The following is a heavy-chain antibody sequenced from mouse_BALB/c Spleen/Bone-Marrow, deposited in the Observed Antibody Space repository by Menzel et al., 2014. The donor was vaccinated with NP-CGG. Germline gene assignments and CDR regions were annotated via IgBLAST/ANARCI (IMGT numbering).Heavy chain of an antibody. CDR2: ISRGSSTI. Sequence: EVMLVESGGGLVQPGGSRKLSCAASGFTFSSFGMRWVRQAPEKGLEWVAYISRGSSTIYYADTVKGRFTISRDNPKNTLFLQMTSLRSEDTAMYYCARDRYDEYFDVWGAGTTVTVSS. CDR1: GFTFSSFG. D-gene: IGHD2-14*01. CDR3: ARDRYDEYFDV. V-gene: IGHV5-17*02. J-gene: IGHJ1*01.